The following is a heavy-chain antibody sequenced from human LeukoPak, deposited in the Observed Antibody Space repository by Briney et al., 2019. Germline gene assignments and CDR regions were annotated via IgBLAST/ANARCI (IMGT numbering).Heavy chain of an antibody. D-gene: IGHD1-26*01. J-gene: IGHJ5*02. CDR2: IYYGGST. CDR1: GGSIRSGDYS. CDR3: ASQVGGSYSPIDP. Sequence: PSQTLSLTCTVSGGSIRSGDYSWNWIRQHPGKGLEWIGYIYYGGSTYYNPSLKSRVTISVDTSKNQFSLKLSSVTAADTAVYYCASQVGGSYSPIDPWGQGTLVTVSS. V-gene: IGHV4-31*03.